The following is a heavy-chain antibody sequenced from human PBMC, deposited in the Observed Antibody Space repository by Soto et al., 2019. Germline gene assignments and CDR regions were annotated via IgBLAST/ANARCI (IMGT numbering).Heavy chain of an antibody. CDR3: TRACQVLWFGELLWPVPFFDY. J-gene: IGHJ4*02. Sequence: GGSLRLSCAASGFTFNIAAIHWVRQASGKGLEWVGLIRNKAYGGTTEYAASVKGRFTISRDDSKSIAYLQMNSLKTEDTAVYYCTRACQVLWFGELLWPVPFFDYWGQGTLVTVSS. D-gene: IGHD3-10*01. CDR1: GFTFNIAA. V-gene: IGHV3-49*04. CDR2: IRNKAYGGTT.